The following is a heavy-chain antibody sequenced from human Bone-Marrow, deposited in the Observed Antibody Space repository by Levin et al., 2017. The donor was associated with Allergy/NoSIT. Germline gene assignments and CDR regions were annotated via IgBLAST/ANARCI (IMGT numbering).Heavy chain of an antibody. Sequence: PGESLKISCTASGFTFSNYAMHWLRQGPGKGLEWMAVVSNDGSTQHYAAPVKGRFTISRDNANNTLFLEINRLTMEDTAVYYCAKDKARVFSYGFGDAFHVWGHGTVLTVSS. V-gene: IGHV3-30-3*01. CDR3: AKDKARVFSYGFGDAFHV. D-gene: IGHD5-18*01. J-gene: IGHJ3*01. CDR1: GFTFSNYA. CDR2: VSNDGSTQ.